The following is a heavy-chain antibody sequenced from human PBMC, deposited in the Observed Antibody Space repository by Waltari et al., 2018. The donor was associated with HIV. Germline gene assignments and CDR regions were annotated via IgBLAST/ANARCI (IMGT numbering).Heavy chain of an antibody. D-gene: IGHD6-25*01. Sequence: HVQLQQWGAGLLKPSETLSLTCAVSGGSFNGYYWTWLRQPPGKGLEWIAEVNHSGAASIDPSLNSRVTMSVDTSKRPSSLRLTSMTVADTALYFCASSATTSLRDSFDVWGQGTMVIVSS. CDR2: VNHSGAA. CDR1: GGSFNGYY. J-gene: IGHJ3*01. CDR3: ASSATTSLRDSFDV. V-gene: IGHV4-34*02.